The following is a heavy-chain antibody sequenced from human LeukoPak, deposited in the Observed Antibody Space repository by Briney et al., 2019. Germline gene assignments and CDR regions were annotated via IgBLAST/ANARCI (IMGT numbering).Heavy chain of an antibody. Sequence: PGGSLRLSCAASGFSFSSYNMSWVRQAPGKGLEWVSVIYSGGSTYYADSVKGRFTISRHNSKNTLYLQMDSLRDEDTAVYYCARGDFWSGYYTGLYWGQGTLVTVSS. CDR1: GFSFSSYN. J-gene: IGHJ4*02. CDR2: IYSGGST. V-gene: IGHV3-53*04. D-gene: IGHD3-3*01. CDR3: ARGDFWSGYYTGLY.